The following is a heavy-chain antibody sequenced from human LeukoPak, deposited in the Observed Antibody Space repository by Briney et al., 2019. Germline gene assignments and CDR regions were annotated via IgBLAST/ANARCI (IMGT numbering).Heavy chain of an antibody. CDR2: IYCSGST. CDR3: ARAELYQLPSFDP. J-gene: IGHJ5*02. V-gene: IGHV4-39*01. CDR1: GGSISSSSYY. Sequence: SETLSLTCTVSGGSISSSSYYWGWIRQPPGKGLEWIESIYCSGSTYYNPSLKSRVTISVDTSKNQFSLKLSSVTAADTAVYYCARAELYQLPSFDPWGQGTLVTVSS. D-gene: IGHD2-2*01.